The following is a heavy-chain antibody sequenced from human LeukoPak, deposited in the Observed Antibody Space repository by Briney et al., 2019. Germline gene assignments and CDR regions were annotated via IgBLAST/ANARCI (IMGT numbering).Heavy chain of an antibody. CDR1: GFTFSNCA. Sequence: GGSLRLSCAASGFTFSNCAMSWVRQAPGKGLEWVSTINDGGGNTYYADSVKGRFTISRDNSKNTLHLQMNSLRPEDTAVYYCAKTVTQYYFDYWGQGTLVTVSS. CDR2: INDGGGNT. V-gene: IGHV3-23*01. J-gene: IGHJ4*02. D-gene: IGHD4-17*01. CDR3: AKTVTQYYFDY.